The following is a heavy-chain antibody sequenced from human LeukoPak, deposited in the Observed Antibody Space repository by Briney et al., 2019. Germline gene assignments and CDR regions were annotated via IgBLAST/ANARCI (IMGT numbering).Heavy chain of an antibody. Sequence: GGSLRLSCAASGFTFSDYYMSWIRQAPGKGLEWVSYISSSGSTIYYADSVKGRFTISRDNAKNSLYLQMNSLRAEDTAVYYCARVFRDPPPVAFNIWGQGTMVTVSS. D-gene: IGHD3-10*02. CDR2: ISSSGSTI. V-gene: IGHV3-11*01. CDR1: GFTFSDYY. J-gene: IGHJ3*02. CDR3: ARVFRDPPPVAFNI.